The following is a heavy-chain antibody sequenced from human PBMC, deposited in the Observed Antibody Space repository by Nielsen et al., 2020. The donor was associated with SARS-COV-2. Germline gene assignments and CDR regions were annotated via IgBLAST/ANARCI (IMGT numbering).Heavy chain of an antibody. CDR3: ARDRHSSSPYGMGV. Sequence: SETLSLTCSVSGGSISGYYWSWIRQPPGKGLEWIGYIYYSGDTKYNPSLKSRVTISVDMSKNQFSLRLNSVTAADTAVYYCARDRHSSSPYGMGVWGQGTTVTVSS. D-gene: IGHD6-6*01. CDR1: GGSISGYY. V-gene: IGHV4-59*01. CDR2: IYYSGDT. J-gene: IGHJ6*02.